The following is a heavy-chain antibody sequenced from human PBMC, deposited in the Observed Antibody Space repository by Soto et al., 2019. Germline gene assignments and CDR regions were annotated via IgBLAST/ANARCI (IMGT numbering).Heavy chain of an antibody. CDR3: ARESRYCSGGSCYFLPGIDY. J-gene: IGHJ4*02. V-gene: IGHV1-3*01. D-gene: IGHD2-15*01. Sequence: ASVKVSCKASGYTFSSYAMHWVRQAPGQRLEWMGWINAGNGNRKYSQKFQGRVTITRDTPASTTYMELSSLRSEDTAVYYCARESRYCSGGSCYFLPGIDYWGQGTLVTVSS. CDR1: GYTFSSYA. CDR2: INAGNGNR.